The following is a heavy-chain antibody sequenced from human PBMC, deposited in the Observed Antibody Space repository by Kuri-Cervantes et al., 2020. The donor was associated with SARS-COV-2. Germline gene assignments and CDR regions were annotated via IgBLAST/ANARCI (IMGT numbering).Heavy chain of an antibody. D-gene: IGHD3-22*01. CDR1: GHTLTELP. J-gene: IGHJ3*01. V-gene: IGHV1-24*01. CDR3: ATESISVIVIYAFYF. Sequence: GGSLRLSCKVSGHTLTELPMHWVRQAPGKGLEWMGSLDPQSDEKIYAQKFEGRVTMTEDTSTDTAYLELSSLRSEDTAVYYCATESISVIVIYAFYFWGQGTLVTVSS. CDR2: LDPQSDEK.